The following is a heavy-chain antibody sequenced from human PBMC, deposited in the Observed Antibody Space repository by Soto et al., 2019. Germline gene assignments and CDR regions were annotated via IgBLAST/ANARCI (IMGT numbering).Heavy chain of an antibody. CDR1: GGTFSSYA. D-gene: IGHD3-9*01. V-gene: IGHV1-69*01. CDR2: IIPIFGTA. Sequence: QVQLVQSGAEVKKPGSSVKVSCKASGGTFSSYAISWVRQAPGQGLEWMGGIIPIFGTANYAQKFQGRVTITADESPSTAYMELSSLRSEDTAVYYCARFTYYDILTGYYSYNWFDPWGQGTLVTVSS. J-gene: IGHJ5*02. CDR3: ARFTYYDILTGYYSYNWFDP.